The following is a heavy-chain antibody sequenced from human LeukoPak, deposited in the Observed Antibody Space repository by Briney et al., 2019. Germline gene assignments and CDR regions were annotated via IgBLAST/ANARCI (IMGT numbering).Heavy chain of an antibody. CDR2: INHSGST. J-gene: IGHJ3*02. Sequence: ETLSLTCAVYGGSFSGYYWSWIRQPPGKGLEWIGEINHSGSTNYNPSLKSRVTISVDTSKNQFSLKLSSVAAADTAVYYCARGLSIGYSSSWYAPAPFDAFDIWGQGTMVTVSS. V-gene: IGHV4-34*01. CDR1: GGSFSGYY. D-gene: IGHD6-13*01. CDR3: ARGLSIGYSSSWYAPAPFDAFDI.